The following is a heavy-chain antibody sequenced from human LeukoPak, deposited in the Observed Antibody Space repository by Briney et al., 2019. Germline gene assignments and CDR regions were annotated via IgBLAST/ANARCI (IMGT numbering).Heavy chain of an antibody. V-gene: IGHV4-34*01. CDR1: GGSFSGYY. CDR3: ARAKYYDFSSGYMTYYFDS. D-gene: IGHD3-3*01. Sequence: SETLSLTCAVYGGSFSGYYWSWIRQPPGKGLEWIGEINHSGSTNYNPSLKSRVTISGDTSKNQFSLYLTSVTAADTALYYCARAKYYDFSSGYMTYYFDSWGQGALVTVSS. J-gene: IGHJ4*02. CDR2: INHSGST.